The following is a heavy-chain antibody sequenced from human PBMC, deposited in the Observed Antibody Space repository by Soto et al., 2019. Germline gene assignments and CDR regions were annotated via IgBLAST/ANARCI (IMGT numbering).Heavy chain of an antibody. D-gene: IGHD4-17*01. Sequence: SVKVSCKASGGTFSSYAISWVRQAPGQGLEWMGGIIPIFGTANYAQKFQGRVTITADESTSTAYMELSSLRSEDTAVYYCASGADYGGNSDAFDIWGQGTMVTVSS. J-gene: IGHJ3*02. CDR3: ASGADYGGNSDAFDI. CDR2: IIPIFGTA. V-gene: IGHV1-69*13. CDR1: GGTFSSYA.